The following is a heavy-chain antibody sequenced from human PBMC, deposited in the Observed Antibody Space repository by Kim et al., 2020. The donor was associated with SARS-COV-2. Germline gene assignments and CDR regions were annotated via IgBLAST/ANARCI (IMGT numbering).Heavy chain of an antibody. CDR3: ARVWNYYGSGSYYTIDHRYFDY. D-gene: IGHD3-10*01. V-gene: IGHV1-8*01. Sequence: ASVKVSCKASGYTFTSYDINWVRQATGQGLEWMGWMNPNSGNTGYAQKFQGRVTMTRNTSISTAYMELSSLRSEDTAVYYCARVWNYYGSGSYYTIDHRYFDYWGQGTLVTVSS. CDR2: MNPNSGNT. J-gene: IGHJ4*02. CDR1: GYTFTSYD.